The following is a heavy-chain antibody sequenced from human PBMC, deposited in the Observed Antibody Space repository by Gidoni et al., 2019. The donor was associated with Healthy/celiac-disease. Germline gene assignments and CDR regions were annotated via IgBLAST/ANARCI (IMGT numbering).Heavy chain of an antibody. Sequence: GSVGYADSVKGRFTISRDNAKNSLYLQMNSLRVEDTALYYCAKDMSPTMITDGGVNEYYYGMDVWGQGTTVTVSS. CDR2: GSV. V-gene: IGHV3-9*01. J-gene: IGHJ6*02. D-gene: IGHD3-16*01. CDR3: AKDMSPTMITDGGVNEYYYGMDV.